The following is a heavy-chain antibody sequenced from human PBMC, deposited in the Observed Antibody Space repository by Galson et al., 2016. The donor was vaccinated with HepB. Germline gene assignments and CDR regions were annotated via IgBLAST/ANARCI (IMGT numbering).Heavy chain of an antibody. CDR2: IDYWSSTI. D-gene: IGHD1-26*01. CDR3: ARLSTYRYPSVDH. Sequence: SLRLSCAASGFTFSDSTMNWVRQAPGKGLEWVSYIDYWSSTIYYAGSVKGRFTISRDNAMNSLYLQMNILRDEDTAVYYCARLSTYRYPSVDHWGQGTLVTVSS. V-gene: IGHV3-48*02. CDR1: GFTFSDST. J-gene: IGHJ4*02.